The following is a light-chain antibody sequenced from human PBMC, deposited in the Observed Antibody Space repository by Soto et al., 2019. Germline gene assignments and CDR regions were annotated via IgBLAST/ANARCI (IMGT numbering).Light chain of an antibody. CDR3: QQYNTYPT. CDR2: KAS. Sequence: DIQMTQSPSTLSASVGDRVTITCRASQSISSWLAWYQQKPGKAPKLLIYKASSLESGVPSRFSGSGSGTEFTLTISSLRPDDFATYYCQQYNTYPTFGGGTTGDIK. CDR1: QSISSW. J-gene: IGKJ4*01. V-gene: IGKV1-5*03.